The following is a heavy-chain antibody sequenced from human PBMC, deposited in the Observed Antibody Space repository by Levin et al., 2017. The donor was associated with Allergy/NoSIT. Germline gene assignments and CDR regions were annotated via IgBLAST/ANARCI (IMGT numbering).Heavy chain of an antibody. V-gene: IGHV3-72*01. D-gene: IGHD3-16*01. CDR3: ARGLGGLDV. CDR1: GFTFSDHY. J-gene: IGHJ6*02. Sequence: GESLKISCAASGFTFSDHYMDWVRQAPGKGLEWVGRSRNKANSYTTAYAASVKGRFTISRDDSTNSLYLQMNTLGTEDTAVYYCARGLGGLDVWGQGTTVTVSS. CDR2: SRNKANSYTT.